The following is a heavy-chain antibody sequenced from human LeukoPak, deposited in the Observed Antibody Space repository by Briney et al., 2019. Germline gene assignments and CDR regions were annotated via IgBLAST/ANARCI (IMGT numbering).Heavy chain of an antibody. CDR1: GFIFTNYF. D-gene: IGHD3-3*01. J-gene: IGHJ4*02. CDR2: IKHDGSEK. V-gene: IGHV3-7*03. CDR3: ARDQYDTWSRRGNFDS. Sequence: GGSLRLSCAASGFIFTNYFMSWVRQAPGKGLEWVASIKHDGSEKYYVDSVRGRFTISRDNTMNSLYLQMNSLRAEDTAVFYCARDQYDTWSRRGNFDSWGQGTLVIVSS.